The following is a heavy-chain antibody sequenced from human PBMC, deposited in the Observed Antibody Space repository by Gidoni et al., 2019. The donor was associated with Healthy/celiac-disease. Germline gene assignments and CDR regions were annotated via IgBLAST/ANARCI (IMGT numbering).Heavy chain of an antibody. D-gene: IGHD7-27*01. CDR3: ARDSGKSFTGEKNWFDP. CDR1: GYTFTGHY. J-gene: IGHJ5*02. Sequence: QVQLVQSGAEVKKPGASVKVSCTASGYTFTGHYMQRVRQAPGQGLEWMGRINPNSGGTNYAQKFQGRVTMTRDTSISTAYMELSRLRSDDTAVYYCARDSGKSFTGEKNWFDPWGQGTLVTVSS. CDR2: INPNSGGT. V-gene: IGHV1-2*06.